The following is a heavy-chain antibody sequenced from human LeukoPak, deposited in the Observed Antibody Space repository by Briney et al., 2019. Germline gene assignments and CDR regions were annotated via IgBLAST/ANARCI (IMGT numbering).Heavy chain of an antibody. J-gene: IGHJ4*02. D-gene: IGHD4-17*01. CDR3: ARAYMTTAAFDY. Sequence: GSLRLSXXXSGFTFSSYSMNWVRQAPGKGLEWVSSISSSSSYIYYADSVKGRFTISRDNAKNSLHLQMNSLRAEDTAVYYCARAYMTTAAFDYWGQGTLVTVSS. CDR1: GFTFSSYS. CDR2: ISSSSSYI. V-gene: IGHV3-21*01.